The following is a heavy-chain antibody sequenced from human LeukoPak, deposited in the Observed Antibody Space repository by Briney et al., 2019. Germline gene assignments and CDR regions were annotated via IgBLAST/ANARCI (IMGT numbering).Heavy chain of an antibody. J-gene: IGHJ4*02. V-gene: IGHV3-23*01. D-gene: IGHD2/OR15-2a*01. Sequence: GGSQRLSCAASGFTFSSYAMSWVRQAPGKGLEWVSATSGSGGSTYYADSVKGRFTISRDNSKNTLYLQMNSLRAEDTAVYYCAKSNRAVKYYFDYWGQGTLVTVSS. CDR2: TSGSGGST. CDR3: AKSNRAVKYYFDY. CDR1: GFTFSSYA.